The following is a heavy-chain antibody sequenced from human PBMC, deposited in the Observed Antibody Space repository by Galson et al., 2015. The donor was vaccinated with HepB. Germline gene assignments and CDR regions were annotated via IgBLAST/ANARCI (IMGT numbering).Heavy chain of an antibody. CDR3: ARVVAVAGPYYYYYYMDV. Sequence: SLRLSCAASGFTFSSYSMNWVRQAPGKGLEWVSYISSSSSTIYYADSVKGRFTISRDNAKNSLYLQMNSLRDEDTAVYYCARVVAVAGPYYYYYYMDVWGKGTTVTVSS. CDR2: ISSSSSTI. J-gene: IGHJ6*03. D-gene: IGHD6-19*01. CDR1: GFTFSSYS. V-gene: IGHV3-48*02.